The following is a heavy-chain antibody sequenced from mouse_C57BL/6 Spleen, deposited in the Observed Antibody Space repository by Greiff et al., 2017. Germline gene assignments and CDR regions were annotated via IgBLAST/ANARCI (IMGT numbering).Heavy chain of an antibody. J-gene: IGHJ4*01. CDR1: GYAFSSSW. V-gene: IGHV1-82*01. D-gene: IGHD2-3*01. CDR3: ARVYDGYPYAMDY. CDR2: IYPGDGDT. Sequence: VKLMESGPELVKPGASVKISCKASGYAFSSSWMNWVKQRPGKGLEWIGRIYPGDGDTNYNGKFKGKATLTADKSSSTAYMQLSSLTSEDSAVYFCARVYDGYPYAMDYWGQGTSVTVSS.